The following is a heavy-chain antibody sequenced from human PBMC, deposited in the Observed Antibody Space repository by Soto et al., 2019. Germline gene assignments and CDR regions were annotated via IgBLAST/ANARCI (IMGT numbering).Heavy chain of an antibody. D-gene: IGHD5-12*01. CDR2: IYYSGST. V-gene: IGHV4-59*01. J-gene: IGHJ1*01. Sequence: SETLSLTCTVSGGSISSYYWSWIRQPPGRGLEWIGYIYYSGSTNYNPSLKSRVTISVDTSKNQFSLKLSSVTAADTAVYYCARGGMATITLRYFQHWGQGTLVTVSS. CDR1: GGSISSYY. CDR3: ARGGMATITLRYFQH.